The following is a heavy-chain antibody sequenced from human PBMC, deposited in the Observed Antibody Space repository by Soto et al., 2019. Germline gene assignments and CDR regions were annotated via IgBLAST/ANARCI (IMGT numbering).Heavy chain of an antibody. CDR2: ISAYNGNT. CDR1: GFTYTSHR. D-gene: IGHD5-18*01. V-gene: IGHV1-18*01. Sequence: FQASGFTYTSHRSCWVHHAPGQGLEWMGWISAYNGNTNYAQKLQGRVTMTTDTSTSTAYMELRSLRSDDTAVYYCARGSAMVPYNWFDPWGQGTQVTVSS. J-gene: IGHJ5*02. CDR3: ARGSAMVPYNWFDP.